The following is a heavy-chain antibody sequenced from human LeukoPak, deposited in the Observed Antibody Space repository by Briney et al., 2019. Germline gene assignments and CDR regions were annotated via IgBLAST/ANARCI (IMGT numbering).Heavy chain of an antibody. Sequence: PSETLSLTCAVSGYSISSGYYWGWIRRPPGKGREWVGRIYHSGSTYFSPSLKSRVTISVDTSNNQFSLRLRSVTAANTAVYYCARHRYYYDSSGSYYFDYWGQGALVTVSS. CDR2: IYHSGST. J-gene: IGHJ4*02. V-gene: IGHV4-38-2*01. D-gene: IGHD3-22*01. CDR1: GYSISSGYY. CDR3: ARHRYYYDSSGSYYFDY.